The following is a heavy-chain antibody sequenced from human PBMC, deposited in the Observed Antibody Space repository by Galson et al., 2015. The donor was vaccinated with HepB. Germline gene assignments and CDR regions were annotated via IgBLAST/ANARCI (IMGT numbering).Heavy chain of an antibody. D-gene: IGHD3-10*01. CDR3: AKYRVRGVINRHLFDY. CDR2: IGPSDDRT. CDR1: GFTFSSFA. Sequence: SLRLSCAASGFTFSSFAMSWVRQAPGKGLEWVSSIGPSDDRTYYAASAKGRFTISRDNSKNTLYLQMNSPRVEDTAVYYCAKYRVRGVINRHLFDYWGQGTLVPVSS. J-gene: IGHJ4*02. V-gene: IGHV3-23*01.